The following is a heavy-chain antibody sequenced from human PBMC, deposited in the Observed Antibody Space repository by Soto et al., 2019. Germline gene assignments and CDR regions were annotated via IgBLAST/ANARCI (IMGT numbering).Heavy chain of an antibody. CDR1: GYTFTSYG. V-gene: IGHV1-18*01. J-gene: IGHJ4*02. Sequence: ASVKVSCKASGYTFTSYGISWVLQAPGQGLEWMGWISAYNGNTNYAQKLQGRVTMTTDTSTSTAYMELRSLRSDDTAVYYCARDFDLRYFDWLLSSEFDYWGQGTLVTVSS. D-gene: IGHD3-9*01. CDR3: ARDFDLRYFDWLLSSEFDY. CDR2: ISAYNGNT.